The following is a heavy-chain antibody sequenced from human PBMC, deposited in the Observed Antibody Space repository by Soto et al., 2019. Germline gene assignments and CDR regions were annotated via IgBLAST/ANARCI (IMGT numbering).Heavy chain of an antibody. V-gene: IGHV4-4*02. CDR2: IYHSGST. CDR1: GGSISSSHW. Sequence: QVQLQESGPGLVKPSRTLSLTCAVAGGSISSSHWWSWVRQPPGKGLEWIGEIYHSGSTNYNPSLKSRVTISVGKSKDQFSLKLSSVTAADTAVNYCARDGPFSGSDYGGQGTLVTVSS. CDR3: ARDGPFSGSDY. J-gene: IGHJ4*02. D-gene: IGHD6-19*01.